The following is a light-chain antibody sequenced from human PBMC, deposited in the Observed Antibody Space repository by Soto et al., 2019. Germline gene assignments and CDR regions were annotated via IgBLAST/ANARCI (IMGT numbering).Light chain of an antibody. CDR1: SSNIGAGYD. V-gene: IGLV1-40*01. Sequence: QSVLTQPASVSGAPGQRVTISFTGSSSNIGAGYDVPWYQQLPGTAPKLLIYGNSNRPSGVPDRFSGSKSGTSASLAITGLQAEDEADYYCQSYDSSLSGYVFGTRTKVTVL. J-gene: IGLJ1*01. CDR2: GNS. CDR3: QSYDSSLSGYV.